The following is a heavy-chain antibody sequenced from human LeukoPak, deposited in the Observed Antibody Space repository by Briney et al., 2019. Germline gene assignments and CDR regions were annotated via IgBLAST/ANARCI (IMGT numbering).Heavy chain of an antibody. CDR2: IYHSGST. CDR1: GGSISSYS. D-gene: IGHD3-10*01. Sequence: SGTLSLTCTVSGGSISSYSWSWIRQPPGKGLEWIGYIYHSGSTYYNPSLKSRVTISVDRSKNQFSLKLSSVTAADTAVYYCARANLGYYYGSGSWGYFDYWGQGTLVTVSS. J-gene: IGHJ4*02. CDR3: ARANLGYYYGSGSWGYFDY. V-gene: IGHV4-30-2*01.